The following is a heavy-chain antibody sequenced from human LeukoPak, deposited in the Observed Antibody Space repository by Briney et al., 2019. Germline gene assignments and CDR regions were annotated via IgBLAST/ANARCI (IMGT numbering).Heavy chain of an antibody. J-gene: IGHJ4*02. Sequence: WETLSLTCSVSGGSISSSSYYWGWIRQPPGKGLECIGSIHYSGSTYYNPSLKSRVTISVDTSKNQFSLKLSSVTAADTAVYYCARTPLNQCLDHWGQGTLVTVSA. CDR3: ARTPLNQCLDH. V-gene: IGHV4-39*01. CDR2: IHYSGST. D-gene: IGHD1-14*01. CDR1: GGSISSSSYY.